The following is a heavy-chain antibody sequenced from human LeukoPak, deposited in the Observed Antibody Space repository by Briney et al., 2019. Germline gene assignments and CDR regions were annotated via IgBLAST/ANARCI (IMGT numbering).Heavy chain of an antibody. J-gene: IGHJ4*02. D-gene: IGHD3-22*01. Sequence: GGSLRLSCEASGFSFSSYGMHWVRQAPGKGLEWVAVIWYDGSNKYYADSVKGRFTISRDNSKNTLYLRMSSLRVEDTAVYYCARAAYDSSGYLTLWGQGTLVTVPS. V-gene: IGHV3-33*01. CDR3: ARAAYDSSGYLTL. CDR2: IWYDGSNK. CDR1: GFSFSSYG.